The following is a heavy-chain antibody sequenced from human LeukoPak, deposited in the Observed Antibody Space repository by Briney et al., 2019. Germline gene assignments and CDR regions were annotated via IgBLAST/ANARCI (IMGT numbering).Heavy chain of an antibody. CDR3: AREVGVATFPYNWFDP. V-gene: IGHV3-7*01. D-gene: IGHD5-12*01. CDR2: IKQDGSEK. Sequence: PGGSLRLSCAASAFTFSSYWMSWVRQAPGKGLEWVANIKQDGSEKYYVDSVKGRFTISRDNSKNTLYLQMSSLRAEDTAVYYCAREVGVATFPYNWFDPWGQGTLVTVSS. CDR1: AFTFSSYW. J-gene: IGHJ5*02.